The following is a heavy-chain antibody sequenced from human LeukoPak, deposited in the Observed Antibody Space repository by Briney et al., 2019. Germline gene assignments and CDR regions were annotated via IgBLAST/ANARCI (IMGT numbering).Heavy chain of an antibody. D-gene: IGHD1-26*01. J-gene: IGHJ3*02. CDR3: ARGGPLYSGSYSLAFDI. V-gene: IGHV1-2*02. Sequence: ASVKVSCKASGYTFTGYYMHWVRQAPGQGLEWMGWINPNSGGTNYAQKFQGRVTMTRDTSISTAYMELRSLRSDDTAVYYCARGGPLYSGSYSLAFDIWGQGTMVTVSS. CDR1: GYTFTGYY. CDR2: INPNSGGT.